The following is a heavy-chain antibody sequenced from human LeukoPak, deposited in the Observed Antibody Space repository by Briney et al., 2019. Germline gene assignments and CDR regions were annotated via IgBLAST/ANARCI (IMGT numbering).Heavy chain of an antibody. V-gene: IGHV4-39*01. CDR1: GGSIISSTYY. D-gene: IGHD6-19*01. Sequence: SETLSLTCTVSGGSIISSTYYCGWIRQPPGKGLEWIGSVYYSGSTYYNPSLQSRVTISIDTSKSQFSLKLSSVTAADTAMYYCARHSGGIPVPAIRNFDYWGQGTLVTVSS. J-gene: IGHJ4*02. CDR2: VYYSGST. CDR3: ARHSGGIPVPAIRNFDY.